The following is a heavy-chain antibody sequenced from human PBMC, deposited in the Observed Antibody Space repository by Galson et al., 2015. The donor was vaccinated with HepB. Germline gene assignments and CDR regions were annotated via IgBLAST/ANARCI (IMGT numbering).Heavy chain of an antibody. CDR1: GFTFSSYS. V-gene: IGHV3-48*01. J-gene: IGHJ2*01. D-gene: IGHD4-17*01. Sequence: SLRLSCAASGFTFSSYSMNWVRQAPGKGLEWVSYISSSSSTIYYADSVKGRFTISRDNAKNSLYLQMNSLRAEDTAVYYCARAYGRPTVSPRWYFDLWGRGTLVTVSS. CDR3: ARAYGRPTVSPRWYFDL. CDR2: ISSSSSTI.